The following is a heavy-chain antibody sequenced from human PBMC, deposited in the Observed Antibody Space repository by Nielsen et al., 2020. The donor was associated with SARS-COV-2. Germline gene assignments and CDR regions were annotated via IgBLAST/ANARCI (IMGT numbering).Heavy chain of an antibody. CDR2: IYYSGST. CDR1: GGSISSGGYY. D-gene: IGHD3-3*01. J-gene: IGHJ4*02. CDR3: AKAQSITIFGVVIDLHFDY. Sequence: SETLSLTCTVSGGSISSGGYYWSWIRQHPGKGLEWIGYIYYSGSTYYNPSLKSRVTISVDTSKNQFSLKLSSVTAADTAVYYCAKAQSITIFGVVIDLHFDYWGQGTLVTVSS. V-gene: IGHV4-31*03.